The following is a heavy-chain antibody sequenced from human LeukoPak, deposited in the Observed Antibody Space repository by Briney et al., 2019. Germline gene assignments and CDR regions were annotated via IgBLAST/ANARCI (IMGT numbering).Heavy chain of an antibody. CDR3: ARAAYYYDSSGYSPWGLFLDY. CDR1: GYTFTGYS. Sequence: ASVKVSCKASGYTFTGYSMHWVRQAPGQGLEWMGWINPKNGGTNYAQKFQGRVTMTRDTSISAAYMVLSRLRSEDTAVYYCARAAYYYDSSGYSPWGLFLDYWGQGTLVTVSS. J-gene: IGHJ4*02. D-gene: IGHD3-22*01. CDR2: INPKNGGT. V-gene: IGHV1-2*02.